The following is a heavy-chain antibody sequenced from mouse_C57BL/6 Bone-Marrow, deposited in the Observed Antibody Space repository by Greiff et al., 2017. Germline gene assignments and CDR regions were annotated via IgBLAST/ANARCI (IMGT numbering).Heavy chain of an antibody. J-gene: IGHJ3*01. CDR2: IWTGGGT. D-gene: IGHD2-4*01. Sequence: VKLVESGPGLVAPSQSLSITCTVSGFSLTSYAISWVRQPPGKGLEWLGVIWTGGGTNYNSALKSRLSISKDNSKSQVFLKMNSLQTDDTARYYCARNIYYDYDPAWFAYWGQGTLVTVSA. CDR1: GFSLTSYA. CDR3: ARNIYYDYDPAWFAY. V-gene: IGHV2-9-1*01.